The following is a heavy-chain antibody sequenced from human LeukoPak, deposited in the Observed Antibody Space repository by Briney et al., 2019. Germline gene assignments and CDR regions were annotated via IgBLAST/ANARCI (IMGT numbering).Heavy chain of an antibody. CDR3: TRVSIHGGSDY. CDR2: IYTSGST. D-gene: IGHD6-25*01. Sequence: SQTPSLTCTVSGGSISSGSYYWSWIRQPAGKGLEWIGRIYTSGSTNYNPSLKSRVTISVDTSKKQFSLNLSSVSAADTAVYFCTRVSIHGGSDYWGQGTLVTVSS. J-gene: IGHJ4*02. CDR1: GGSISSGSYY. V-gene: IGHV4-61*02.